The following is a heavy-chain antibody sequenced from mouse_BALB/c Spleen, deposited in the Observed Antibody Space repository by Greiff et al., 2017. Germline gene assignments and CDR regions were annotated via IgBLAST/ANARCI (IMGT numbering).Heavy chain of an antibody. V-gene: IGHV3-2*02. CDR1: GYSITSDYA. Sequence: EVQLQQSGPGLVKPSQSLSLTCTVTGYSITSDYAWNWIRQFPGNKLEWMGYISYSGSTSYNPSLKSRISITRDTSKNQFFLQLNSVTTEDTATYYCASQNWEGAMDYWGQGTSVTVSS. CDR2: ISYSGST. CDR3: ASQNWEGAMDY. D-gene: IGHD4-1*01. J-gene: IGHJ4*01.